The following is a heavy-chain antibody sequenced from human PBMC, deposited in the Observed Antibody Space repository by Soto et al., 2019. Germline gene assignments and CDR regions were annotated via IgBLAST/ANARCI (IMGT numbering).Heavy chain of an antibody. CDR3: ASGQGYSSGWSFDC. Sequence: SVKVSCKASGGTFSSYAISWVRQAPGQGLEWMGGIIPIFGTANYAQKFQGRVTITADESTSTAYMELSSLRSEDTAVYYCASGQGYSSGWSFDCWGQGTLVTVSS. D-gene: IGHD6-19*01. J-gene: IGHJ4*02. CDR2: IIPIFGTA. CDR1: GGTFSSYA. V-gene: IGHV1-69*13.